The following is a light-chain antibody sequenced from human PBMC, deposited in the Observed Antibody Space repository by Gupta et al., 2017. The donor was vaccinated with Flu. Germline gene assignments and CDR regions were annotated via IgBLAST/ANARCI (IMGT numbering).Light chain of an antibody. J-gene: IGLJ3*02. Sequence: QSVLTQPPSVSGAPGQRVTISCTGSSSNIGAGYDVHWYQQLPGTAPNLLIYGNSNRPSGVPDRFSGSKSGTSASLAITGLQAEDEADYYCQSYDSSLRVFGGGTKLTVL. CDR1: SSNIGAGYD. CDR2: GNS. CDR3: QSYDSSLRV. V-gene: IGLV1-40*01.